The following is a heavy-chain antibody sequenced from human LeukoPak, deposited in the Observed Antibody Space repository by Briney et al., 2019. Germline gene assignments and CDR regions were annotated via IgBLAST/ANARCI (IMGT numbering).Heavy chain of an antibody. D-gene: IGHD1-26*01. Sequence: PSETLSLTCTVSGVSISAYYWSWIRQPPGKGLEWVGYIYYSGSTYYNPSLKSRVTISVDTSKNQFSLKLSSVTAADTAVYYCARGGVGAVLDWGQGTLVTASS. CDR1: GVSISAYY. V-gene: IGHV4-59*06. J-gene: IGHJ4*02. CDR2: IYYSGST. CDR3: ARGGVGAVLD.